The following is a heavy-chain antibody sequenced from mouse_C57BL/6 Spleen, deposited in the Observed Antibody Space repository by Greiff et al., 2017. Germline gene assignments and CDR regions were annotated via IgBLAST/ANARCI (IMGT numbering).Heavy chain of an antibody. Sequence: QVQLQQPGAELVMPGASVKLSCKASGYTFTSYWMHWVKQRPGQGLEWIGEIDPYDSYTNYNHKFKGKSTLTVDKSSSTAYMQLSSLTSEDSAVYYCARSGDYTGYFEVWGTGTTVTASS. D-gene: IGHD2-12*01. CDR3: ARSGDYTGYFEV. CDR1: GYTFTSYW. CDR2: IDPYDSYT. J-gene: IGHJ1*03. V-gene: IGHV1-69*01.